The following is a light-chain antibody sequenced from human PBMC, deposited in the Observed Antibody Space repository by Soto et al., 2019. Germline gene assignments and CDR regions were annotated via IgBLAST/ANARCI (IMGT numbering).Light chain of an antibody. CDR1: QSVSNN. CDR3: PQYKAWWT. V-gene: IGKV3-15*01. Sequence: EIVMTQSPDTLSVSPGERATLSCRASQSVSNNLAWYHQKPGQAPRLPIFGASTRATGIPARFSGSGSGTAFTLTISTLQSEDVAVYFCPQYKAWWTFGQGTKGEIK. J-gene: IGKJ1*01. CDR2: GAS.